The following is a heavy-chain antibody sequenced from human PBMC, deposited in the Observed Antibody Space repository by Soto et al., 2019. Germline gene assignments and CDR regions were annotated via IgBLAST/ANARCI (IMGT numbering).Heavy chain of an antibody. CDR1: GYTFTIYW. V-gene: IGHV5-51*01. J-gene: IGHJ4*02. CDR3: ARPANTVADHFDL. Sequence: GESLKISCQVSGYTFTIYWIGWVRQMPGKGLEWMGIIYPSDSDTRYSPSFRGQVTISADQSINTAYLQWDSLKASDTAIYYCARPANTVADHFDLWGQGTPVTVSS. CDR2: IYPSDSDT. D-gene: IGHD4-17*01.